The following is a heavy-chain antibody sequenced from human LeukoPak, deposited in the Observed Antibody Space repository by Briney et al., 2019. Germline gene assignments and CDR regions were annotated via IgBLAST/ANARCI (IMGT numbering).Heavy chain of an antibody. CDR1: GYTFTGYY. CDR3: ARGLTYNWNSGYYFDY. CDR2: INPNSGGT. Sequence: ASVKASCKASGYTFTGYYMHWVRQALGEGLEWMGWINPNSGGTNYAQKFQGWVTMTRDTSISTAYMELSRLRSDDTAVYYCARGLTYNWNSGYYFDYWGQGTLVTVSS. D-gene: IGHD1/OR15-1a*01. J-gene: IGHJ4*02. V-gene: IGHV1-2*04.